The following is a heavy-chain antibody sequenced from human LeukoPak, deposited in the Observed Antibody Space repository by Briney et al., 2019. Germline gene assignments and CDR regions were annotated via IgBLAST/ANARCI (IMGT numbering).Heavy chain of an antibody. Sequence: SQTLSLTYAICGDSVPRNIGPWNWIRQSPSRGLEWLGRTYYRSKWYNDYAVSVKSRITINPGTSKTQFSLPLNSLTPEDTAVYYCASQEVLQARGFHMWGQRTIVPVSS. V-gene: IGHV6-1*01. CDR3: ASQEVLQARGFHM. CDR1: GDSVPRNIGP. CDR2: TYYRSKWYN. J-gene: IGHJ3*02.